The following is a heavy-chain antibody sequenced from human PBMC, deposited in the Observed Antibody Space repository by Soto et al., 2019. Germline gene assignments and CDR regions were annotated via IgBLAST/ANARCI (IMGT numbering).Heavy chain of an antibody. CDR1: GGSISSYY. CDR3: ARVGGSSSWYYYYGMDV. D-gene: IGHD6-13*01. CDR2: IYTSGST. J-gene: IGHJ6*02. V-gene: IGHV4-4*07. Sequence: SSETLSLTCTVSGGSISSYYWSWIRQPAGKGLEWIGRIYTSGSTNYNPSLKSRVTMSVGTSKNQFSLKLSSVTAADTAVYYCARVGGSSSWYYYYGMDVWGQGTTVTVSS.